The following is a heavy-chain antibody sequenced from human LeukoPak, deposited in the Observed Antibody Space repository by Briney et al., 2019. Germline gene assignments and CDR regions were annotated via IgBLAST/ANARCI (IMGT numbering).Heavy chain of an antibody. Sequence: GGSLRLSCAASGFTLSSYAMSWVRQAPGKGLEWVSAISGSGGSTYYADSVKGRFTISRDNSKNTLYLQMNSLRAEDTAVYYCAKTQSSPWLSDYYYGMDVWGQGTTVTVSS. V-gene: IGHV3-23*01. J-gene: IGHJ6*02. CDR3: AKTQSSPWLSDYYYGMDV. CDR2: ISGSGGST. D-gene: IGHD6-19*01. CDR1: GFTLSSYA.